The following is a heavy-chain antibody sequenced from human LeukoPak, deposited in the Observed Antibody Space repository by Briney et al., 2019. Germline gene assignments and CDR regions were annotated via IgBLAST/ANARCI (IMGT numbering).Heavy chain of an antibody. J-gene: IGHJ4*02. Sequence: PGGSLRLSCTASGFTFRNYWMSWVRQAPGKGLECVAYIKEDGSDKNYVDSVKGRFTISRDNAKSSLYLQMNSQRVEDTAVYYCVRGTRSNSFWGQGTQVTVSS. CDR2: IKEDGSDK. D-gene: IGHD6-6*01. CDR3: VRGTRSNSF. CDR1: GFTFRNYW. V-gene: IGHV3-7*01.